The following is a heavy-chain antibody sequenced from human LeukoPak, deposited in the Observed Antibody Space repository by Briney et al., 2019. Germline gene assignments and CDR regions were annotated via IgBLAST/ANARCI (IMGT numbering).Heavy chain of an antibody. CDR1: GCTFSSYA. CDR3: AKDSRTLCFFDY. D-gene: IGHD1-1*01. CDR2: ISGSGDST. V-gene: IGHV3-23*01. Sequence: GGSLRLSCAASGCTFSSYAMSWVRQAPGKWLWWGSAISGSGDSTYYADSVKGRLTISRDNSKNTLYLQMNTLRAEDTAIYYCAKDSRTLCFFDYWGQGTLVTVSS. J-gene: IGHJ4*02.